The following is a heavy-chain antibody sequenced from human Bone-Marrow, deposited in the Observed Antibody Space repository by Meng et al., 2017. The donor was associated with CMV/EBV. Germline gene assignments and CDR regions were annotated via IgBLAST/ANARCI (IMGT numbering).Heavy chain of an antibody. Sequence: GESLKISCAASGFTFSSYWMHWVRQAQGKGLVWVSRINSDGSSTSYADSVKGRFTISRDNAKNPLYLQMNSLRAEDTAVYYCARDPNYHFWSGYYTLPDYWGQGTLVTVS. J-gene: IGHJ4*02. V-gene: IGHV3-74*01. D-gene: IGHD3-3*01. CDR1: GFTFSSYW. CDR2: INSDGSST. CDR3: ARDPNYHFWSGYYTLPDY.